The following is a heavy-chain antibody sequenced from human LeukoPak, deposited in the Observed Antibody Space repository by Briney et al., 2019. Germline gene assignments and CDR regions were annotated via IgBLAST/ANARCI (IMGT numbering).Heavy chain of an antibody. V-gene: IGHV1-2*02. Sequence: GASVKVSCKASGYTFTGYYMHWVRQAPGKGLEWMGWINPNSGGTNYAQKFQGRVTMTRDTSISTAYMELSRLRSDDTAVYYCARGRVKVDSSGRLPDYWGQGTLVTVSS. CDR2: INPNSGGT. CDR1: GYTFTGYY. CDR3: ARGRVKVDSSGRLPDY. J-gene: IGHJ4*02. D-gene: IGHD3-22*01.